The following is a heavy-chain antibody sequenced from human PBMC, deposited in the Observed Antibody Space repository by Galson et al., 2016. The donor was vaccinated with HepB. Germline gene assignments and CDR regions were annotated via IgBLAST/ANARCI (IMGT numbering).Heavy chain of an antibody. D-gene: IGHD1-26*01. CDR2: ISTYTGDT. CDR3: ARDLGGSYFYGMDV. CDR1: GYIFSSYA. J-gene: IGHJ6*02. V-gene: IGHV1-18*01. Sequence: SVKVSCKASGYIFSSYAITWVRQAPGQGLESMGWISTYTGDTKYAQNLQGRITMARDTSTDTASMELRNLRFDDTAIYYCARDLGGSYFYGMDVWGQGTTVTVSS.